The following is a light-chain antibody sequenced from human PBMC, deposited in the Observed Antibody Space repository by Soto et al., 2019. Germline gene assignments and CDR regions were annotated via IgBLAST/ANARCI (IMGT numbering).Light chain of an antibody. Sequence: QSVLTQPASVSGSPGQSITISCTGTSSDVGGYNYVSWYQQYPGKAPKLMIYDVSYRPSGVSNRLSGSRSGNTASLTISGLQAAYEADYYCSSYTSSSTLVFGTGTKLTVL. V-gene: IGLV2-14*01. CDR3: SSYTSSSTLV. CDR2: DVS. CDR1: SSDVGGYNY. J-gene: IGLJ1*01.